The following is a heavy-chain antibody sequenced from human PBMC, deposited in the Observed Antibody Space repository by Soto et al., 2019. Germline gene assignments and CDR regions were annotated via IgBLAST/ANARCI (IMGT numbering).Heavy chain of an antibody. CDR1: GYSFTNYW. CDR2: IYPGDSNA. J-gene: IGHJ6*02. CDR3: ARLAGGNYYYGMDV. D-gene: IGHD3-16*01. V-gene: IGHV5-51*01. Sequence: PGESLKISCEGSGYSFTNYWISWVRQMPGKGLEWMGMIYPGDSNARYSPSFQGQVTISVDKSISTAYLQWSSLKASDTAMYYCARLAGGNYYYGMDVWGQGTTVTVSS.